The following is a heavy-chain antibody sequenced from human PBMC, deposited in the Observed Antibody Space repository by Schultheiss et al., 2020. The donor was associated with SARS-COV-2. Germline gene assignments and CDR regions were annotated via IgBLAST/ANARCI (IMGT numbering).Heavy chain of an antibody. Sequence: ASVKVSCKASGYTFTSYGISWVRQAPGQGLEWMGWISAYNGNTNYAQKLQGRVTMTTDTSTSTAYMVLRSLSSDDTAVYYCARDSSSTGNPYYYMDVWGKGTTVTVSS. J-gene: IGHJ6*03. CDR2: ISAYNGNT. CDR3: ARDSSSTGNPYYYMDV. CDR1: GYTFTSYG. V-gene: IGHV1-18*04. D-gene: IGHD6-13*01.